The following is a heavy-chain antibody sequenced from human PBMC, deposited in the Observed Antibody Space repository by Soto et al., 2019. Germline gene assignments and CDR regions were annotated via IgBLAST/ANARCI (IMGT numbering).Heavy chain of an antibody. CDR3: AREGPAPYYYYGMDV. Sequence: QVQLVQSRGEVKKPGASVKVSCKXSGYXFTTYGISWVRQAPGQGLEWMGWISGYNGNTNYAQKLKGRLTMTTDTSTSTAYMELRSLTSDDTAVYYCAREGPAPYYYYGMDVWGQGSTVTVSS. J-gene: IGHJ6*02. CDR1: GYXFTTYG. V-gene: IGHV1-18*01. CDR2: ISGYNGNT.